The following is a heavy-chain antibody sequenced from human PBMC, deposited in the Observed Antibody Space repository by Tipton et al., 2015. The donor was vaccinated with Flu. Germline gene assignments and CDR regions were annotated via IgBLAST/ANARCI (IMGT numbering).Heavy chain of an antibody. J-gene: IGHJ5*02. V-gene: IGHV1-69*01. CDR2: IIPIFGTA. Sequence: QVQLVQSGAEVKKPGSSVKVSCKASGGTFSSYAISWVRQAPGQGLEWMGGIIPIFGTANYAQKFQGRVTITADESTSTAYMELSSLRSEDTAVYYCARGRECSSTSCYEGWFDPWGQGTLVTVSS. CDR3: ARGRECSSTSCYEGWFDP. D-gene: IGHD2-2*01. CDR1: GGTFSSYA.